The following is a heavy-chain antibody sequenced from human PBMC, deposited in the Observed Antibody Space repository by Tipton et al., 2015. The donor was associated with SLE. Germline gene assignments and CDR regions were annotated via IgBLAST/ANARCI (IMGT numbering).Heavy chain of an antibody. CDR3: ARKAVNTGGPFDY. D-gene: IGHD4-17*01. J-gene: IGHJ4*02. Sequence: TLSLTCAVSGYSISSAYYWGWIRQPPGKGLEWIGSIYHSGSTNYNPSLKSRVTISVDTSKNQFSLKLSSVTAVDTAVYYCARKAVNTGGPFDYWGQGTLVTVSS. V-gene: IGHV4-38-2*01. CDR2: IYHSGST. CDR1: GYSISSAYY.